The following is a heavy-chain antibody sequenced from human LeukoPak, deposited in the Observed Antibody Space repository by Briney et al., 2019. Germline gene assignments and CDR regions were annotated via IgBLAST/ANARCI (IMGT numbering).Heavy chain of an antibody. J-gene: IGHJ6*02. V-gene: IGHV4-59*01. CDR2: IYCSGST. CDR3: ARDYRSSWTGNGYYYYYGMDV. CDR1: GGSISSYY. Sequence: SETLSLTCTVSGGSISSYYWSWIRQPPGKGLEWIGYIYCSGSTNYNPSLKSRVTISVDTSKNQFSLKLSSVTAADTAVYYCARDYRSSWTGNGYYYYYGMDVWGQGTTVTVSS. D-gene: IGHD6-13*01.